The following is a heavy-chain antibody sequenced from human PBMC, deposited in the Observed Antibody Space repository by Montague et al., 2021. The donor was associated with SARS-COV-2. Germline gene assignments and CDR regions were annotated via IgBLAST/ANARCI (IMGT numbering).Heavy chain of an antibody. Sequence: SETLSLTCAVYGGSFGDDHWSWIRQPPGKGLEWIGNIRQSGRTNXXPSLKSRVTISVDTSKSQFSLKLTSVTAADTGLYFCARGHLSVSMIVVVFTSASYYFDYWGQGAQVTVSS. CDR2: IRQSGRT. CDR3: ARGHLSVSMIVVVFTSASYYFDY. V-gene: IGHV4-34*01. J-gene: IGHJ4*02. CDR1: GGSFGDDH. D-gene: IGHD3-22*01.